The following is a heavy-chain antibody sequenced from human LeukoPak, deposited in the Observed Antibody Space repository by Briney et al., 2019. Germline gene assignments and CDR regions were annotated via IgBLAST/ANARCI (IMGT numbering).Heavy chain of an antibody. Sequence: PSETLSLTCTVSGGSISSYYWSWIRQPPGKGLEWIEYIYYSGSTNYNPSLKSRVTISVDTSKNQFSLKLSSVTAADTAVYCCARGYSSGWIDYWGQGTLVTVSS. D-gene: IGHD6-19*01. V-gene: IGHV4-59*01. CDR2: IYYSGST. CDR1: GGSISSYY. CDR3: ARGYSSGWIDY. J-gene: IGHJ4*02.